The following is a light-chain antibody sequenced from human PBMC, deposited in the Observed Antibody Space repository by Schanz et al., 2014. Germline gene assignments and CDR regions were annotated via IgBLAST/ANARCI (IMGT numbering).Light chain of an antibody. CDR2: EGG. CDR3: CSYAGSTTYWL. CDR1: SSDVGSYNL. Sequence: QSALTQRASVSGSPGQSITISCTGPSSDVGSYNLVSWYQQHPGKAPTLMIYEGGKRPSGVSNRFSGSKSGNTASLTISGLQAEDEADYYCCSYAGSTTYWLFGGGTKLTVL. V-gene: IGLV2-23*01. J-gene: IGLJ3*02.